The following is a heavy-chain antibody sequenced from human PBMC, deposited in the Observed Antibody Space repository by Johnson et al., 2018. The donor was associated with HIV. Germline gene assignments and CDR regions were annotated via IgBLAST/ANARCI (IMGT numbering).Heavy chain of an antibody. J-gene: IGHJ3*02. V-gene: IGHV3-21*01. D-gene: IGHD3-22*01. CDR2: ISGSGGST. Sequence: VQLVESGGGVVQSGRSLRLSCAASGFTFSSYAMSWVRQAPGKGLEWVSSISGSGGSTYYVDSVKGRFPISRDNAKNSLYLQMNSLRAEDTAVYYCAREYYYDSSGTPVFDIWGQGTMVTVSS. CDR3: AREYYYDSSGTPVFDI. CDR1: GFTFSSYA.